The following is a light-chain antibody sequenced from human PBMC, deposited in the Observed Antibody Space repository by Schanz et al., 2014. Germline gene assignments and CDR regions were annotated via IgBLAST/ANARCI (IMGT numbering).Light chain of an antibody. J-gene: IGLJ2*01. CDR2: DVS. Sequence: QSALTQPPSASGSPGQSVTISCTGTSSDVGGHDYVSWYQHHPGKAPKLMIYDVSNRPSGVSNRFSGSKSGNTASLTISGLQAEGEADYYCSSYTSSSTVVFGGGTKLTVL. V-gene: IGLV2-14*03. CDR1: SSDVGGHDY. CDR3: SSYTSSSTVV.